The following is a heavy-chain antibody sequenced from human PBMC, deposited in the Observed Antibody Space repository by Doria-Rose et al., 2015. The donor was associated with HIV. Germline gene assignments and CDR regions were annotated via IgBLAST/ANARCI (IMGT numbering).Heavy chain of an antibody. Sequence: SGPVLVKPTETLTLTCTVSGVSLSSPGMGVSWIRQPPGKALEWLANIFSDDDRSYKTPLQSRLTISRGTSKSQVVLTITDMDPVDTATYYCARIKSSRWYHKYYFDFWGQGTLVIVSA. CDR1: GVSLSSPGMG. D-gene: IGHD6-13*01. CDR2: IFSDDDR. V-gene: IGHV2-26*01. J-gene: IGHJ4*02. CDR3: ARIKSSRWYHKYYFDF.